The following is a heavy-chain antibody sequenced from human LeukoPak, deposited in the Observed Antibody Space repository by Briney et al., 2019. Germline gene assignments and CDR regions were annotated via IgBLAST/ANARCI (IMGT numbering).Heavy chain of an antibody. V-gene: IGHV3-74*01. CDR2: INTDGSVT. CDR3: TGPSFDASAMGFDP. Sequence: GGSLRLSCEASGFSFSSYWIHWVRQAPGKGPGWVSVINTDGSVTRYADSVKRRFTISRNNVKNTVYLQMNSLTVEDTAVYYCTGPSFDASAMGFDPWGQGTLVTVSS. D-gene: IGHD3-10*01. J-gene: IGHJ5*02. CDR1: GFSFSSYW.